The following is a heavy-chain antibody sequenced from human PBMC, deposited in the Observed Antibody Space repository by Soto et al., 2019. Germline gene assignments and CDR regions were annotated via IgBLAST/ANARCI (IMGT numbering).Heavy chain of an antibody. CDR1: GFTVSSNY. CDR3: ARMRDSSGYSGWFDP. D-gene: IGHD3-22*01. CDR2: IYSGGST. J-gene: IGHJ5*02. Sequence: EVQLVESGGGLVQPGGSLRLSCAASGFTVSSNYMSWVRQAPGKGLEWVSVIYSGGSTYYADSVKGRFTISRDNSKNTLYLQMNSLRAEDTAVYYCARMRDSSGYSGWFDPWGQGTLVTVSS. V-gene: IGHV3-66*01.